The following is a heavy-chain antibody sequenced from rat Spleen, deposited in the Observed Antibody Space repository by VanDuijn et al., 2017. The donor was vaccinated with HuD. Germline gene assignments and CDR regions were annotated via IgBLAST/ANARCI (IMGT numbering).Heavy chain of an antibody. D-gene: IGHD1-1*01. J-gene: IGHJ3*01. V-gene: IGHV5-22*01. CDR3: ARHGTSVRVWFAY. Sequence: EVQLVESGGGLVQPGRSMKLSCAASGFTFNNYDMAWVRQAPTKGLEWVAFINFDGSGTYYRDSVKGRFTISRDNAKGSLYLQMDSLRSEDTATYYCARHGTSVRVWFAYWGQGTLVTVSS. CDR1: GFTFNNYD. CDR2: INFDGSGT.